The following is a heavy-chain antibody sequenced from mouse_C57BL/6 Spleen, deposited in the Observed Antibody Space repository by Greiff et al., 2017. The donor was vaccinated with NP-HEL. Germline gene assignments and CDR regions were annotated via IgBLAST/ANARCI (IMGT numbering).Heavy chain of an antibody. CDR3: ARWDSSGYYAMDY. V-gene: IGHV1-50*01. J-gene: IGHJ4*01. D-gene: IGHD3-2*02. CDR2: IDPSDSYT. CDR1: GYTFTSYW. Sequence: QVQLQQSGAELVKPGASVKLSCKASGYTFTSYWMQWVKQRPGQGLEWIGEIDPSDSYTNYNQKFKGKATLTVDTSSSTAYMQLSSLTSGDSAVYYCARWDSSGYYAMDYWGQGTSVTVSS.